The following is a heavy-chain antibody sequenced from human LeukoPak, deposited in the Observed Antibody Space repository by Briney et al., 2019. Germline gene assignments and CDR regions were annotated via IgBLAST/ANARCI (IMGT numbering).Heavy chain of an antibody. D-gene: IGHD6-19*01. CDR1: GYTFTSYD. J-gene: IGHJ4*02. CDR3: ARGKRGRAGRRFDY. V-gene: IGHV1-8*01. CDR2: MNPNSGNT. Sequence: ASVKVSCKASGYTFTSYDINWVRQATGQGLEWMGWMNPNSGNTGYAQKFQGRVTMTRNTSISTAYMELSSLRSEDTAVYHCARGKRGRAGRRFDYWGQGTLVTVSS.